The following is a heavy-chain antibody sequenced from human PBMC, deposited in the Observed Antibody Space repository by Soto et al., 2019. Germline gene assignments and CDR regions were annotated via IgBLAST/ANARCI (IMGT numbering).Heavy chain of an antibody. CDR1: GGSISSGGYS. V-gene: IGHV4-30-2*01. J-gene: IGHJ4*02. Sequence: QLQLQESGSGLVKPSQTLSLTCAVSGGSISSGGYSWSWIRQPPGKGLEWIGYIYHSGSTYYNPSLKSRVSISVDRSKNQFSLKLSSVTAADTAVYYCARAGGLGAVAADYWGQGTLVTVSS. D-gene: IGHD6-19*01. CDR2: IYHSGST. CDR3: ARAGGLGAVAADY.